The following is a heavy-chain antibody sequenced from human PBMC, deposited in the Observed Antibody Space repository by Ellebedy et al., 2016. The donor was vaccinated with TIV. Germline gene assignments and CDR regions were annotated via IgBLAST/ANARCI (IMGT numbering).Heavy chain of an antibody. CDR2: IWHSGST. CDR1: GDSINSGGYS. CDR3: ARGKNGYNWD. V-gene: IGHV4-30-2*01. J-gene: IGHJ4*02. D-gene: IGHD5-24*01. Sequence: SETLSLXXAVSGDSINSGGYSWSWIRQPPRKGLEWIGYIWHSGSTNYNPSLKSRVTMSVDTSKNQFSLKLTSVTAADTAIYYCARGKNGYNWDWGQGTLVTVSS.